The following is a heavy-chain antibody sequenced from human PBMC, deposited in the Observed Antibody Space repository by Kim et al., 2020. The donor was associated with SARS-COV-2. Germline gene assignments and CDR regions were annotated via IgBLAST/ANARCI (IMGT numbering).Heavy chain of an antibody. Sequence: SETLSLTCTVSGGSISSSSYYWGWIRQPPGKGLEWIGSIYYSGSTYYNPSLKSRVTISVDTSKNQFSLKLSSVTAADTAVYYCARHRRNEVVVAAFDPWGQGTLVTVSS. CDR2: IYYSGST. CDR1: GGSISSSSYY. V-gene: IGHV4-39*01. J-gene: IGHJ5*02. CDR3: ARHRRNEVVVAAFDP. D-gene: IGHD2-15*01.